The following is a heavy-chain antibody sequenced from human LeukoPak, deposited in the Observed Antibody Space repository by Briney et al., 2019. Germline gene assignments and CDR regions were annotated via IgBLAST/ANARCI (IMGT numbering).Heavy chain of an antibody. J-gene: IGHJ4*02. CDR1: GGSISTSNYY. CDR3: ASRKLGNDY. Sequence: KTSETLSLTCTVSGGSISTSNYYWSRIRQSPGKGLEWIGYIYYTGSTTYNPSLKSRVTISADTSKNQFSLKLSSVTAADTAVYYCASRKLGNDYWGQGTLVTVSS. CDR2: IYYTGST. D-gene: IGHD7-27*01. V-gene: IGHV4-61*01.